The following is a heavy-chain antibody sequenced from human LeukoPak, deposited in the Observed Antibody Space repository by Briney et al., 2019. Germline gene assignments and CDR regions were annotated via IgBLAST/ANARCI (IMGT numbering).Heavy chain of an antibody. CDR2: ISSSGTTI. CDR3: ARELRTFDS. CDR1: GFTFSSYE. J-gene: IGHJ4*02. V-gene: IGHV3-48*03. D-gene: IGHD3-16*01. Sequence: GGSLRLSCAASGFTFSSYEMNWVRQAPGKGLEWVPYISSSGTTIYYADSVKGRFTISRDNAKNSLYLQMNSLRAEDTAVYYCARELRTFDSWGQGTLVTVSS.